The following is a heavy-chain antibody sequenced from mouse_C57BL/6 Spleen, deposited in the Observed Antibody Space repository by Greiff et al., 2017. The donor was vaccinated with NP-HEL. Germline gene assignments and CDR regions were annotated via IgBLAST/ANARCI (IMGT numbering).Heavy chain of an antibody. Sequence: VQLQQSGPELVKPGASVKISCKASGYTFTDYYMNWVKQSHGKSLEWIGDINPNNGGTSYNQKFKGKATLTVDKSSSTAYMELRSLTSEDSAVYYCATPYYYGSSPPFAYGGQGTLVTVSA. D-gene: IGHD1-1*01. V-gene: IGHV1-26*01. CDR3: ATPYYYGSSPPFAY. CDR2: INPNNGGT. CDR1: GYTFTDYY. J-gene: IGHJ3*01.